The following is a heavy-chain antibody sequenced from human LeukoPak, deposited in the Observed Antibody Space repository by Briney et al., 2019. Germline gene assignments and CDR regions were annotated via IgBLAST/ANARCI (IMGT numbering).Heavy chain of an antibody. J-gene: IGHJ4*02. CDR1: GYTFTSFD. D-gene: IGHD3-3*01. CDR2: MNPNSGNT. CDR3: ARGGESDFWSGYTIDY. V-gene: IGHV1-8*01. Sequence: ASVKVSCKASGYTFTSFDINWVRQAIGQGLEWMGWMNPNSGNTGYAQKFQGRVTITADESTSTAYMELSRLRSDDTAVYYCARGGESDFWSGYTIDYWGQGTLVTVSS.